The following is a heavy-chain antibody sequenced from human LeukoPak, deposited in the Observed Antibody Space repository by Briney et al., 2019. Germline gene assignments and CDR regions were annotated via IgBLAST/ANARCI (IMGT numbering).Heavy chain of an antibody. CDR1: GYTFSTYS. CDR2: IGSSIGYI. CDR3: ARVGGGCSSTSCYLDY. Sequence: GGSLRLSCAASGYTFSTYSMNWVRQAPGKGLEWVSFIGSSIGYIYYADSVKGRFTISRDNAKNSLYLQMNSLRAEDTAVYYCARVGGGCSSTSCYLDYWGQGTLVTVSS. D-gene: IGHD2-2*01. V-gene: IGHV3-21*01. J-gene: IGHJ4*02.